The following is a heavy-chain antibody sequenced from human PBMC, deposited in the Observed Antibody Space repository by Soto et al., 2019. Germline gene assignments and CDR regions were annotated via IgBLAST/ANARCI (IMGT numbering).Heavy chain of an antibody. CDR2: TTSQSYGGTT. V-gene: IGHV3-49*04. Sequence: GSLRLSGPFYVFTCSDHALTWVRQAPGKGLEWVAFTTSQSYGGTTEYAASVKGRFSISRDDSKNIAYLQMNSLQTADTAIYYCARDGDYYGMDVWGQGTTVTVSS. CDR3: ARDGDYYGMDV. CDR1: VFTCSDHA. J-gene: IGHJ6*02. D-gene: IGHD3-3*01.